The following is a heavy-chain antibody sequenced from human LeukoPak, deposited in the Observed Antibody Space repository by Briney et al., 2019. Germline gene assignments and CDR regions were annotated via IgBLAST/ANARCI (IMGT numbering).Heavy chain of an antibody. CDR1: GFTVSSNY. D-gene: IGHD3-10*01. Sequence: GGSLRLSCAASGFTVSSNYMSWVRQAPGKGLEWVSYISSSGNTIYYADSVKGRFTISRDNAKNSLYLQMNSLRAEDTAVYYCARHPYGEGFAFDIWGQGTMVTVSS. V-gene: IGHV3-11*01. J-gene: IGHJ3*02. CDR3: ARHPYGEGFAFDI. CDR2: ISSSGNTI.